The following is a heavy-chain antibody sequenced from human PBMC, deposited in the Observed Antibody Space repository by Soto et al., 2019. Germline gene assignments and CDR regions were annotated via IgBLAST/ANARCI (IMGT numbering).Heavy chain of an antibody. CDR1: GYSFSNNW. CDR3: ARHNRYSSTWFEGWFDP. J-gene: IGHJ5*02. D-gene: IGHD6-13*01. Sequence: PGESLKISCKGSGYSFSNNWVGWVRQMPGKGLEWMGIMHPGDSDTRYSPSLQGQVTISADKSINTAYLQWSSLKPSDSAMYYCARHNRYSSTWFEGWFDPWGQGTLVTVS. V-gene: IGHV5-51*01. CDR2: MHPGDSDT.